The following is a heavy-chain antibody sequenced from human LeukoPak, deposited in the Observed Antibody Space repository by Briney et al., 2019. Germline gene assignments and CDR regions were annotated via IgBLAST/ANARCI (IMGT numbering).Heavy chain of an antibody. CDR3: ARDVHGDYGSGWFDP. D-gene: IGHD4-17*01. CDR1: GGTFNNSA. CDR2: IMPLFGTA. J-gene: IGHJ5*02. V-gene: IGHV1-69*05. Sequence: SVKISCKTSGGTFNNSAISWVRQAPGQGLEWLGGIMPLFGTAGYAQKFQGRVTITKDESTRTVYLELTSLTSDDTAVYYCARDVHGDYGSGWFDPWGQGTLVSVSS.